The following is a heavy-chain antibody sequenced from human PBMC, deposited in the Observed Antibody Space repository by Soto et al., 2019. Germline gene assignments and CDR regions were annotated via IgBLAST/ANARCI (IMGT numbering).Heavy chain of an antibody. CDR2: ISAYNGNT. CDR1: GYTFTTYG. V-gene: IGHV1-18*01. D-gene: IGHD5-12*01. CDR3: AREYGGYDFDNFDY. J-gene: IGHJ4*02. Sequence: PSVNVSCKASGYTFTTYGISWVRQAPGQGLEWMGWISAYNGNTNYAQKLQGRVTMTTDTSTSTAYMELRSLRSDDTAVYYCAREYGGYDFDNFDYWGQRTLVTVSS.